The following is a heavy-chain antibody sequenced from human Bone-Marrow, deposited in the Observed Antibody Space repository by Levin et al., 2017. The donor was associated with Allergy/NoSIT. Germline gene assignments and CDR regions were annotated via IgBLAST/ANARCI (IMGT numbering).Heavy chain of an antibody. Sequence: PSETLSLTCAASGFTFSPYAMHWVRQAPGKGLEWVAVTSYDGGNKRYAGSVEGRFTISRDNSKNTLYLQMNSLRPEDTATYYCARDITADVGSRGWGLFDYWGQGTVVTVSS. CDR1: GFTFSPYA. CDR3: ARDITADVGSRGWGLFDY. V-gene: IGHV3-30*04. D-gene: IGHD6-19*01. CDR2: TSYDGGNK. J-gene: IGHJ4*02.